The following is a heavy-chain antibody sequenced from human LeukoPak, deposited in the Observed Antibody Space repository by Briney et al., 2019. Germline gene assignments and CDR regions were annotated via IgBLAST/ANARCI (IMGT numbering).Heavy chain of an antibody. Sequence: SETLSLTCAVYGGSFSGYYWSWIRQPPRKGLEWIGEINHSGSTNYNPSLKSRVTISVDTSKNQFSLKLSSVTAADTAVYYCARGRGSSGWPFDYWGQGTLVTVSS. CDR2: INHSGST. J-gene: IGHJ4*02. V-gene: IGHV4-34*01. CDR3: ARGRGSSGWPFDY. CDR1: GGSFSGYY. D-gene: IGHD6-19*01.